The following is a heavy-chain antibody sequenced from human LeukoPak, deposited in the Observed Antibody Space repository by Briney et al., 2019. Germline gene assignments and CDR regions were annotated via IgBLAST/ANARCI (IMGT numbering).Heavy chain of an antibody. Sequence: ASVKVSCKASGYTFPNYAMNWVLQTPEQGLEWLGWISAYNGNTELAQKFQGRVTLATDAPTRTAYVELRSLTSDDTAVYFWARGGSRSRRGDDFFDIWGQGTMVTVSS. V-gene: IGHV1-18*01. CDR2: ISAYNGNT. J-gene: IGHJ3*02. CDR1: GYTFPNYA. D-gene: IGHD3/OR15-3a*01. CDR3: ARGGSRSRRGDDFFDI.